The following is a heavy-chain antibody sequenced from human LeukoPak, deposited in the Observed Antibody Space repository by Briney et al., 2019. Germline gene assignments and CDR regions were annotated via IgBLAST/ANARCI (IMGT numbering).Heavy chain of an antibody. D-gene: IGHD6-13*01. J-gene: IGHJ4*02. CDR1: AYSISSGYY. V-gene: IGHV4-38-2*02. Sequence: PSETLSLTCIVSAYSISSGYYWGWIRQPPGKGLEWIGSIFHSGSTHYNPSLKSRVRISVDRSKNQFSLKLSSVTAADTAVYYCARVLLVPTVVDYWGQGTLVTVSS. CDR3: ARVLLVPTVVDY. CDR2: IFHSGST.